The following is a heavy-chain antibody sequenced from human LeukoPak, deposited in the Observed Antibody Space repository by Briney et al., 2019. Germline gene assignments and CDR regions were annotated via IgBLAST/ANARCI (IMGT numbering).Heavy chain of an antibody. CDR1: GFTFSSYS. J-gene: IGHJ3*02. Sequence: GGSLRLSCATSGFTFSSYSMNWVRQAPGKGLEWVSYISSSSSTIYYADSVKGRFTISRDNAKNSLYLQMNSLRAEDTAVYYCATELIVGATDDAFDIWGQGTMVTVSS. CDR2: ISSSSSTI. D-gene: IGHD1-26*01. CDR3: ATELIVGATDDAFDI. V-gene: IGHV3-48*01.